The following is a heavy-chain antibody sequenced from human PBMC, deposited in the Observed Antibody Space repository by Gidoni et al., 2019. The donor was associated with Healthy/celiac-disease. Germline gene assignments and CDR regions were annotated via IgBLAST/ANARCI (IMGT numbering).Heavy chain of an antibody. V-gene: IGHV4-59*01. Sequence: QVQLQESGPGLVKPSETLSLTCTVSGGSISSYYWSWIRQPPGKGLEWIGYIYYSGSTNYNPSLKSRVTISVDTSKNQFSLKLSSVTAADTAVYYCARDRDMITFGGVIDTYGMDVWGQGTTVTVSS. J-gene: IGHJ6*02. CDR1: GGSISSYY. D-gene: IGHD3-16*02. CDR3: ARDRDMITFGGVIDTYGMDV. CDR2: IYYSGST.